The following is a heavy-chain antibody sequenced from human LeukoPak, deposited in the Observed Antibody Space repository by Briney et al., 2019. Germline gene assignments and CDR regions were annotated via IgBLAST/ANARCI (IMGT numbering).Heavy chain of an antibody. CDR1: GYTLTELS. CDR3: ATGGYSYGSNYYYYGMDV. J-gene: IGHJ6*02. V-gene: IGHV1-24*01. CDR2: FDPEDGET. Sequence: ASVKVSCKVSGYTLTELSMRWVRQAPGKGLEWMGGFDPEDGETIYAQKFQGRVTMTEDTSTDTAYMELSSLRSEDTAVYYCATGGYSYGSNYYYYGMDVWGQGTTVTVSS. D-gene: IGHD5-18*01.